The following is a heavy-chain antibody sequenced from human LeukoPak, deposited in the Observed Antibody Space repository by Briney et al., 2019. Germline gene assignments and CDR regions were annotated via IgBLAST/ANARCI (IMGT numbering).Heavy chain of an antibody. V-gene: IGHV3-23*01. CDR2: ISSTGAST. CDR1: GFTFSSYG. J-gene: IGHJ4*02. CDR3: AKSGGIPAAFDS. Sequence: GGSLRLSCATSGFTFSSYGMSWVRQAPGKGLEWVSGISSTGASTYYAGSVKGRFTISRDSSKKTLFLQMNSLSAEDTAIYYRAKSGGIPAAFDSWGQGTLVTVSS. D-gene: IGHD2-2*01.